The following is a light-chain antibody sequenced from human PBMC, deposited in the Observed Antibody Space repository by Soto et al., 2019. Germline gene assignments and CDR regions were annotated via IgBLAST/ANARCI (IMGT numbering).Light chain of an antibody. Sequence: EFVLTQSPGKLSLSPGERATLSCRASQSISSSFLAWYQQNPGQAPRLLIYGASSRGTGIPDRFSGSGSGTDVTLTISRLEPEDFAVYYCQQYGSSPPLTFGGGTKVEIK. J-gene: IGKJ4*01. CDR1: QSISSSF. CDR3: QQYGSSPPLT. CDR2: GAS. V-gene: IGKV3-20*01.